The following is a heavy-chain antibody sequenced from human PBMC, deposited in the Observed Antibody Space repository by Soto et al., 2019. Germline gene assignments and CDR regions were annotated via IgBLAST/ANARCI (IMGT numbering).Heavy chain of an antibody. CDR2: INHSGST. CDR1: GGSISSGGYY. D-gene: IGHD2-15*01. J-gene: IGHJ5*02. V-gene: IGHV4-39*07. Sequence: SETLSLTCTVSGGSISSGGYYWSWIRQPPGKGLEWIGEINHSGSTNYNPSLKSRVTISVDTSKNQFSLKLSSVTAADTAVYYCARSRLGYCSGGSCSNWFDPWGQGTLVTVSS. CDR3: ARSRLGYCSGGSCSNWFDP.